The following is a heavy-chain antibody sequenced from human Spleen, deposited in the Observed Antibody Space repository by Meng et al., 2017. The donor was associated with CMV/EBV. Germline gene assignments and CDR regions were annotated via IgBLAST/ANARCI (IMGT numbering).Heavy chain of an antibody. V-gene: IGHV1-2*02. D-gene: IGHD3-16*01. J-gene: IGHJ5*02. CDR1: GYTFTDYH. CDR3: ARVRGLGKWFDP. Sequence: CKTSGYTFTDYHIFWVRQAPGQGLEWMGWINPRRGGTSYAQNFQGRVTMTRDTSISTAYMELSRLTSADTAIYYCARVRGLGKWFDPWGQGSLVTVSS. CDR2: INPRRGGT.